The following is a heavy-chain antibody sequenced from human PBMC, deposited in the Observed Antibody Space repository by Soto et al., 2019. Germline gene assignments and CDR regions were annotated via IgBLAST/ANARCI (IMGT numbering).Heavy chain of an antibody. CDR2: INHSGST. D-gene: IGHD2-15*01. J-gene: IGHJ4*02. CDR3: ARDAYCSGGSCYSRFDY. V-gene: IGHV4-34*01. CDR1: GGSFSGYY. Sequence: ASETLSLTCAVYGGSFSGYYWSWIRQPPGKGLEWIGEINHSGSTNYNPSLKSRVTISVDTSKNQFSLKLSSVTAADTAVYYCARDAYCSGGSCYSRFDYWGQGTLVTVSS.